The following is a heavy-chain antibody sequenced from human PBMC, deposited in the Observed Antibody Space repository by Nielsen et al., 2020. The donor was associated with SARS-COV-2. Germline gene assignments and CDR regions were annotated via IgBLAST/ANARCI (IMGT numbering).Heavy chain of an antibody. D-gene: IGHD6-19*01. CDR3: ARGGRYSSGWYLGY. CDR2: INHSGST. CDR1: GGSFSGYY. V-gene: IGHV4-34*01. Sequence: SETLSFTCAVYGGSFSGYYWSWIRQPPGKGLEWIGEINHSGSTNYNPSLKSRVTISVDTSKNQFSLKLSSVTAADTAVYYCARGGRYSSGWYLGYWGQGTLVTVSS. J-gene: IGHJ4*02.